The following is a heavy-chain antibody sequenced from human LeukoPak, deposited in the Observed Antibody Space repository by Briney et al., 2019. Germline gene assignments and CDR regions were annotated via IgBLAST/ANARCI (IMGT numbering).Heavy chain of an antibody. CDR1: GGSFSGYY. D-gene: IGHD6-13*01. V-gene: IGHV4-34*01. CDR3: GSEPMGAAGISAAGFYY. Sequence: SETLSLTCAVYGGSFSGYYWSWIRQPPGKGLEWIGEINHSGSTNYNPSLKSRVTISVDTSKNQFSLKLSSVTAADTAVYYCGSEPMGAAGISAAGFYYYGQGTLLTIVS. J-gene: IGHJ4*02. CDR2: INHSGST.